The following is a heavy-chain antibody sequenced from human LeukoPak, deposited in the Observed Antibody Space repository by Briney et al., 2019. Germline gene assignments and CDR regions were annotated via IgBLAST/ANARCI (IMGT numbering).Heavy chain of an antibody. V-gene: IGHV3-23*01. Sequence: GGSLTLSCAVSGITLSNYGMSWVRQAPGRGLEWVAGISGSGGSTNYADSVKGRFTISRDNSKNTLYLQMNSLRAEDTAVYYCARDRYYYGSGRFYYGMDVWGQGTTVTVSS. CDR1: GITLSNYG. CDR3: ARDRYYYGSGRFYYGMDV. CDR2: ISGSGGST. J-gene: IGHJ6*02. D-gene: IGHD3-10*01.